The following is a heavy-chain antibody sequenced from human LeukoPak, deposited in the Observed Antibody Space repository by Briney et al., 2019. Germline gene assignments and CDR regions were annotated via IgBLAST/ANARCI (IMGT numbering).Heavy chain of an antibody. CDR3: AREQQPDY. J-gene: IGHJ4*02. CDR2: ISYDGSNK. D-gene: IGHD6-13*01. V-gene: IGHV3-30*03. CDR1: GFTFSSYD. Sequence: GGSLRLSCAASGFTFSSYDMHWVRQAPGKGLEWVAVISYDGSNKNYADSVKGRFTISRDNAKNSLYLQMNSLRAEDTAVYYCAREQQPDYWGQGTLVTVSS.